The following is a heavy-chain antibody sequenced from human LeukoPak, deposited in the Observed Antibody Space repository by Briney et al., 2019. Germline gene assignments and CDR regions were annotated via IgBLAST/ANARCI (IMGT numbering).Heavy chain of an antibody. D-gene: IGHD6-19*01. J-gene: IGHJ4*02. CDR3: ARQVRGSGWPYYFDY. Sequence: PSQTLSLTCTVSGGSISSSSYYWGWIRQPPGKGLEWIGSIYYSGSTYYNPSLKSRVTISVDTSKNQFPLKLSSVTAADTAVYYCARQVRGSGWPYYFDYWGQGTLVTVSS. CDR1: GGSISSSSYY. CDR2: IYYSGST. V-gene: IGHV4-39*01.